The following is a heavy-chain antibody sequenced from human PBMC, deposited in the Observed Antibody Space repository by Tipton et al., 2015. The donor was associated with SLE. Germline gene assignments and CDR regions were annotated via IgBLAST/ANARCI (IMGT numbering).Heavy chain of an antibody. V-gene: IGHV4-61*08. Sequence: TLSLTCTVSGDSISRSGHYWSWIRQPPGKGLEWIGYISYSGRTNYNPSLKSRVTMSLETSKKEFSLKLSSVTAADTAIYYCARADYDFWSGLDFWGQGALVTVSS. D-gene: IGHD3-3*01. J-gene: IGHJ4*02. CDR3: ARADYDFWSGLDF. CDR1: GDSISRSGHY. CDR2: ISYSGRT.